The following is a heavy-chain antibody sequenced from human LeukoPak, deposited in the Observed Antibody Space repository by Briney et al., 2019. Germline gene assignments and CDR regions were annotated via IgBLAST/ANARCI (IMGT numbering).Heavy chain of an antibody. CDR2: IKQDGSEK. Sequence: GGSLRLSCAASGFTFSSYWMSWVRQAPGKGLEWVANIKQDGSEKYYVDSVKGRFTISRDNAKNSLYLQMNSLRAEDTAVYYCARGYMVRGVIIPFWGQGTLVTASS. D-gene: IGHD3-10*01. CDR3: ARGYMVRGVIIPF. J-gene: IGHJ4*02. CDR1: GFTFSSYW. V-gene: IGHV3-7*01.